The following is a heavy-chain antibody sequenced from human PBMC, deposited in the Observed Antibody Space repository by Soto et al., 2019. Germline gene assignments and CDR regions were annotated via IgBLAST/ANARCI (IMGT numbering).Heavy chain of an antibody. Sequence: SETLSLTCAVSGGSISSGGYSWSWIRQPPGKGLEWIGYIYHSGSTYYNPSLKSRVTISVDRSKNQFSLKLSSVTAADTAVYYCARCLPWFGELSWFDPWGQGTLVTVSS. V-gene: IGHV4-30-2*01. D-gene: IGHD3-10*01. CDR2: IYHSGST. CDR3: ARCLPWFGELSWFDP. CDR1: GGSISSGGYS. J-gene: IGHJ5*02.